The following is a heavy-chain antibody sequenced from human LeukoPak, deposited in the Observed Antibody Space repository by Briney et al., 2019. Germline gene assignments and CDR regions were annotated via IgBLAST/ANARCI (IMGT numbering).Heavy chain of an antibody. Sequence: GGSLRLSCAASGFTFSSYSMNWVRQAAGKGLEWVSSISNSGGRTFYTDSVKGRFTISRDNSKITLYLQMNSLRAEDTAVYYCAKSYNGYESKPDYWGQGTLVTVSS. D-gene: IGHD5-12*01. CDR2: ISNSGGRT. J-gene: IGHJ4*02. CDR1: GFTFSSYS. V-gene: IGHV3-23*01. CDR3: AKSYNGYESKPDY.